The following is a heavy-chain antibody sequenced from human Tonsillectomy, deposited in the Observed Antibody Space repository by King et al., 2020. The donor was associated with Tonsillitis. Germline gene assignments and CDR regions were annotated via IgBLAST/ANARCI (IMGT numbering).Heavy chain of an antibody. CDR2: LYPGGST. J-gene: IGHJ3*01. CDR3: ARDLGGDGYKGGAFDL. CDR1: GFIVSSNY. Sequence: VQLVESGGGLMQPGGSLRLSCAASGFIVSSNYMSWVRQAPGKGLEWVSVLYPGGSTYYADFVKGRFTISRDNSKNTVYLQMNSLRAEDTAVYYCARDLGGDGYKGGAFDLWGQGTMVTVSS. D-gene: IGHD5-24*01. V-gene: IGHV3-53*01.